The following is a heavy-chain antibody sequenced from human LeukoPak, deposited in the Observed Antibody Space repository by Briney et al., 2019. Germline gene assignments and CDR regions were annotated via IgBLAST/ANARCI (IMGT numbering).Heavy chain of an antibody. CDR2: ISGSGDST. V-gene: IGHV3-23*01. D-gene: IGHD4-17*01. Sequence: GGSLRLSCAASGFTFSSYAMSWVRQAPGKGLEWVSAISGSGDSTYYADSVKGRFTISRDNSKNTLYLQMNSLRAEDTAVYYCAKDSYGDPSYFDYWGQGTLVTVSS. CDR3: AKDSYGDPSYFDY. CDR1: GFTFSSYA. J-gene: IGHJ4*02.